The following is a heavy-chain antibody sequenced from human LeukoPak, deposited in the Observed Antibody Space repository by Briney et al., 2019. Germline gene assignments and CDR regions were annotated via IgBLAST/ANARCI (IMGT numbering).Heavy chain of an antibody. CDR1: GFTFDDYA. D-gene: IGHD3-9*01. V-gene: IGHV3-9*03. J-gene: IGHJ4*02. Sequence: PGGSLRLSCAASGFTFDDYAMHWVRQAPGKGLEGVSGISWNSGSIGYTDSVKGRFTISKANAKNSLYLQMNSLRAEDMALYFFSKQKTAYDILTAITGWGQGTLVTVSS. CDR2: ISWNSGSI. CDR3: SKQKTAYDILTAITG.